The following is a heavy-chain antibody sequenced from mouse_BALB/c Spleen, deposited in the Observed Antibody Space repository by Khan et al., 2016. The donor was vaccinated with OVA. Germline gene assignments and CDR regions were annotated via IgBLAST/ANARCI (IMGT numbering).Heavy chain of an antibody. CDR3: ARGGYGGFAF. V-gene: IGHV1-9*01. CDR2: IFPGSVSI. CDR1: GYTFSSYW. D-gene: IGHD2-2*01. J-gene: IGHJ3*01. Sequence: QVRLQQSGGDLMKPGASVKISCKATGYTFSSYWIEWVKQRPGHGLEWIGQIFPGSVSITYNEKFKGKATFTADTSSNTAYMPLSSLTSEDSAVYYCARGGYGGFAFWGQGTLVTVSA.